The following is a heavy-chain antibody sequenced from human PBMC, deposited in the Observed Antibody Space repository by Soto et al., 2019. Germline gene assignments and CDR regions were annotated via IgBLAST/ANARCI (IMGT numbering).Heavy chain of an antibody. J-gene: IGHJ4*02. CDR2: ISNSGGST. CDR3: AKVFPSTMTTLAFDY. CDR1: GFPFSSYA. V-gene: IGHV3-23*01. Sequence: GGSLRLSCASSGFPFSSYAMSWVRQAPGKGLEWVSGISNSGGSTYYADSVKGRFTISRDNSKNTLYLQMNSLRAEDTAVYYCAKVFPSTMTTLAFDYWGQGTLVTVSS. D-gene: IGHD4-17*01.